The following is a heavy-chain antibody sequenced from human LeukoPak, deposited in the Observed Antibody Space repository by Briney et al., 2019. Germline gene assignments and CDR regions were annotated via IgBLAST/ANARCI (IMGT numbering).Heavy chain of an antibody. J-gene: IGHJ6*03. CDR1: GYTFTSYY. Sequence: ASVKVSCKASGYTFTSYYMHWVRQAPGQGLEWMGIINPSGGSTSYAQKFQGRVTMTRDTSTSTVYMELSSLRSEDTAVYYCARDSDIVVVPAGHYYYYYYMDVWGKGTTVTVSS. CDR2: INPSGGST. CDR3: ARDSDIVVVPAGHYYYYYYMDV. D-gene: IGHD2-2*01. V-gene: IGHV1-46*01.